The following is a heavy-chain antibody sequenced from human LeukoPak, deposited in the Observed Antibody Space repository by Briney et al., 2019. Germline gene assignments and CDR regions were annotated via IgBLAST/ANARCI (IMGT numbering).Heavy chain of an antibody. CDR1: GYSFTSYW. V-gene: IGHV5-51*01. CDR3: ATLTIFGVVPMGYFDY. J-gene: IGHJ4*02. CDR2: IYPGDSDT. D-gene: IGHD3-3*01. Sequence: KPGESLKISCKGSGYSFTSYWIGWVRQMPGKGLEWMGIIYPGDSDTRYSPSFQGQVTISADKSISTAYLQWGSLKASDTAMYYCATLTIFGVVPMGYFDYWGQGTLVTVSS.